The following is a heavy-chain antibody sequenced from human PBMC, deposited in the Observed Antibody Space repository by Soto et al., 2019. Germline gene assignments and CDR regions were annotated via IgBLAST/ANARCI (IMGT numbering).Heavy chain of an antibody. V-gene: IGHV3-23*01. Sequence: GGSLRVSCAASGFTFSSYAMSWVRQAPGKGLEWVSGIGGSGGNTYYADSVKGRFTISRDNSKNTLFLQMNSLRAEDTAEYYCARVVRYFDTPYGMDVWGQGTTVTVAS. J-gene: IGHJ6*02. D-gene: IGHD3-9*01. CDR2: IGGSGGNT. CDR1: GFTFSSYA. CDR3: ARVVRYFDTPYGMDV.